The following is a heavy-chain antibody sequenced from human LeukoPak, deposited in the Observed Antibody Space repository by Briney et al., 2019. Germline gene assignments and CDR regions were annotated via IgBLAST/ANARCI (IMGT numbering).Heavy chain of an antibody. CDR1: GFTFSDYY. V-gene: IGHV3-11*01. CDR2: ISSSGSTI. CDR3: ARERESLVVPAAPGDY. Sequence: GGSLRLSCAASGFTFSDYYMSWIRQAPGKGLEWVSYISSSGSTICYADSVKGRFTISRDNAKNSLYLQMNSLRAEDTAVYYCARERESLVVPAAPGDYWGQGTLVTVSS. J-gene: IGHJ4*02. D-gene: IGHD2-2*01.